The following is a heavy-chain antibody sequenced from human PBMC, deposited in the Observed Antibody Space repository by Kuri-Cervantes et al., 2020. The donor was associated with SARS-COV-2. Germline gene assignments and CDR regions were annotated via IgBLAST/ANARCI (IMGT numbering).Heavy chain of an antibody. Sequence: SVKVSCKASGYTFTGYYMHWVRQAPGQGLEWMGGIIPIFGTANYAQKFQGRVTITADESTSTAYMELSSLRSEDTAVYYCARDSGSGGYSGYDLSYWGQGTLVTVSS. J-gene: IGHJ4*02. CDR3: ARDSGSGGYSGYDLSY. V-gene: IGHV1-69*13. D-gene: IGHD5-12*01. CDR2: IIPIFGTA. CDR1: GYTFTGYY.